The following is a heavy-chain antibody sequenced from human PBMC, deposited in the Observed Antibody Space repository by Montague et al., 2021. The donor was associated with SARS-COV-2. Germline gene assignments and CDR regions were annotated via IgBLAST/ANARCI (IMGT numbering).Heavy chain of an antibody. Sequence: VKPTQTLTLTCVFSGFSLNTDGVGVAWIRRPPGKALEWLALIYWDGDQRYSPSLKTRVTITKDTSRNRVVLTMTNLDPVDTATYYCARRYDFYRAEAFDVWGQGTMVTGSS. CDR1: GFSLNTDGVG. V-gene: IGHV2-5*02. J-gene: IGHJ3*01. D-gene: IGHD3-3*01. CDR3: ARRYDFYRAEAFDV. CDR2: IYWDGDQ.